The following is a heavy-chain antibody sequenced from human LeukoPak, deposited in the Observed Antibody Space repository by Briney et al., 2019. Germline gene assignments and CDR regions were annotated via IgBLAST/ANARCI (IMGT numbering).Heavy chain of an antibody. D-gene: IGHD6-13*01. Sequence: SETLSLTCTVSGGSISSSSYYWGWIRQPPGKGLVWIGSIYYSGSTYYNPSLKSRVTISVDTSKNQFSLKLSSVTAADTAVYYCARRAGAAAGTLYFDYWGQGTLVTVSS. CDR2: IYYSGST. J-gene: IGHJ4*02. CDR3: ARRAGAAAGTLYFDY. V-gene: IGHV4-39*01. CDR1: GGSISSSSYY.